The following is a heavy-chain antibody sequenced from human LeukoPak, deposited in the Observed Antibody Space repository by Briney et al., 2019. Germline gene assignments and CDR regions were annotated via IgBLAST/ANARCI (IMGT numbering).Heavy chain of an antibody. CDR1: GGSISTYY. Sequence: SETLSLTCTVSGGSISTYYWSWIRQPVGKGLEWIGRIYRSGSTNYNPSLESRVTMSVDTSKNQFSLKLNSVTAADTAVYYCARVPLSPIVVMDAFDIWGQGTMVTVSS. D-gene: IGHD3-22*01. CDR3: ARVPLSPIVVMDAFDI. CDR2: IYRSGST. V-gene: IGHV4-4*07. J-gene: IGHJ3*02.